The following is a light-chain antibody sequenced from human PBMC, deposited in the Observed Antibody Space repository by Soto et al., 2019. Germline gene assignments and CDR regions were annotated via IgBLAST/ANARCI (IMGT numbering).Light chain of an antibody. CDR3: LLYFGAKWV. Sequence: VVTQEPSLTVSPGGTVTLTCASSTGAVTSGFYPNWFQQQPGQAPRPLIYSTNKKHSWTPARFSGSLLGGKAALTLSGVQPEDEADYYCLLYFGAKWVFGGVTQLTVL. CDR2: STN. J-gene: IGLJ3*02. V-gene: IGLV7-43*01. CDR1: TGAVTSGFY.